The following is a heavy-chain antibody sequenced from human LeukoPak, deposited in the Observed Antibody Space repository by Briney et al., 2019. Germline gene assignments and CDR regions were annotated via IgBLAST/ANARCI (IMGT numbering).Heavy chain of an antibody. D-gene: IGHD6-19*01. J-gene: IGHJ4*02. CDR2: IHYSGST. Sequence: SETLSLTCSVSGGSISSSSSYWGWIRRPPGKGLEWIATIHYSGSTNYNPSLKSRVTISVDTSKNQFSLKLSSVTAADTAVYYCARRVFYGLVRQPHDYWGQGTLVTVSS. V-gene: IGHV4-39*01. CDR3: ARRVFYGLVRQPHDY. CDR1: GGSISSSSSY.